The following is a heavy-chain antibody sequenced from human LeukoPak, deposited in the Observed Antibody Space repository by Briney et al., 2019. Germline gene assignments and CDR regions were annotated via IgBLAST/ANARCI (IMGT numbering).Heavy chain of an antibody. Sequence: PGGSLRLSCAASGFTFDNYAMAWVRQAPGKGLEWVSSVNPGGASTYYAASVKGRFTISRDNSKNTLFLQMDSLRVEDTAVFYCARALPAASHTSFDYWGQGTLVTVSS. D-gene: IGHD2-2*01. CDR2: VNPGGAST. V-gene: IGHV3-23*01. J-gene: IGHJ4*02. CDR1: GFTFDNYA. CDR3: ARALPAASHTSFDY.